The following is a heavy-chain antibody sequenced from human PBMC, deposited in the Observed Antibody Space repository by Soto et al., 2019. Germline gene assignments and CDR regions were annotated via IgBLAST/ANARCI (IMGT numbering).Heavy chain of an antibody. V-gene: IGHV1-3*01. CDR1: GYTFTSYA. D-gene: IGHD6-6*01. Sequence: ASVKVSCKASGYTFTSYAMHWVRQAPGQRLEWMGWINAGNGNTKYSQKFQGRVTITRDTSASTAYMELSSLRSEDTAVYYCARGFGIAARPNWFDPWGQGTLVTVSS. CDR3: ARGFGIAARPNWFDP. CDR2: INAGNGNT. J-gene: IGHJ5*02.